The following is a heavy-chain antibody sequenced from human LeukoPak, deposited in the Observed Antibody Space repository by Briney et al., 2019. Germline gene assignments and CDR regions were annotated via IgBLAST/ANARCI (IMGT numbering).Heavy chain of an antibody. CDR1: GGSFSGYY. CDR2: INHSGST. CDR3: ALGITLLWFGELLSSDAFDI. J-gene: IGHJ3*02. Sequence: SETLSLTCAVYGGSFSGYYWSWIRQPPGKGLEWIGEINHSGSTNYNPSLKSRVTISVDTSKNQFSLKLSSVTAADTAVYYCALGITLLWFGELLSSDAFDIWGRGTMVTVSS. D-gene: IGHD3-10*01. V-gene: IGHV4-34*01.